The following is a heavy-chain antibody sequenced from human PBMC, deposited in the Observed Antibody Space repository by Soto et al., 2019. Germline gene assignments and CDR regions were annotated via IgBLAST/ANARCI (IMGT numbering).Heavy chain of an antibody. Sequence: EVQLVKSGGGLVQPGGSLRISCKGSGFSFSSYWMSWVRQAPGKGLEWVASIKQDESEKYYVDSVKGRFTISRDNVDDSVFLHMNSLSAEDTAVYFCVRDVGFDYVNWGQGTLVTVSS. V-gene: IGHV3-7*01. CDR1: GFSFSSYW. CDR3: VRDVGFDYVN. CDR2: IKQDESEK. D-gene: IGHD3-16*01. J-gene: IGHJ4*02.